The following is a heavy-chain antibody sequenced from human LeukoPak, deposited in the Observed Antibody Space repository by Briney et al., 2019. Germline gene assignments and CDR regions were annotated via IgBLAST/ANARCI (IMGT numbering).Heavy chain of an antibody. J-gene: IGHJ4*02. Sequence: GGSLRLSCAASGFTFSSYAITWVRQAPGKGLEWVSAVSSNGAKTYYADSVKGRFTISRDNSKNTLYLQMNSLRAEDTAVYYCARGSGPMYYYDSSGYYLNWGQGTLVTVSS. CDR3: ARGSGPMYYYDSSGYYLN. CDR1: GFTFSSYA. V-gene: IGHV3-23*01. D-gene: IGHD3-22*01. CDR2: VSSNGAKT.